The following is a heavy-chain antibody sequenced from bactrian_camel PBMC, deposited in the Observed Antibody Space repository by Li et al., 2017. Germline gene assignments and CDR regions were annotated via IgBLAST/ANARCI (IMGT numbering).Heavy chain of an antibody. CDR1: GYTIGTGC. CDR3: VAGRDYYSDYATCRDNFGS. CDR2: IYTGAPNT. Sequence: QLVESGGGSVQTGGSLRLSCAASGYTIGTGCMGWFRQAPGKEREGVAAIYTGAPNTYFGDSVKGRFTIPQDDARNTVYLQMNNLKPEGTALYFCVAGRDYYSDYATCRDNFGSWGRGTQVTVS. V-gene: IGHV3S25*01. J-gene: IGHJ6*01. D-gene: IGHD4*01.